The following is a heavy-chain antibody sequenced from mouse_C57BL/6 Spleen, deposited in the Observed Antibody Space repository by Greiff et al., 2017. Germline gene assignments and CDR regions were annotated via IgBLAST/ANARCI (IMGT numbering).Heavy chain of an antibody. J-gene: IGHJ2*01. CDR2: IAPANGNT. CDR1: GFNIKNTY. CDR3: ARCGYFDY. V-gene: IGHV14-3*01. Sequence: VQLQQSVAELVRPGASVKLSCTASGFNIKNTYMHWVKQRPEQGLEWIGRIAPANGNTKYDPKFPGKATITADKAYNTAYLQLSSLTSEDTAVYYCARCGYFDYWGQGTTLTVSS.